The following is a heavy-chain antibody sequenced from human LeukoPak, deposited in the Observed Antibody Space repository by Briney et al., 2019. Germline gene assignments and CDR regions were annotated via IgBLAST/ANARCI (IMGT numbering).Heavy chain of an antibody. Sequence: SETLSLTCTVSGGAMNSYYWSCIRQPAGKGLEWIGRIFASGGTNYNPSLQSRVTMSVDKSKKQFSLRLSSVTAADTAVYYCASVVFGSGSYVHYWGQGTLVTVSS. CDR3: ASVVFGSGSYVHY. CDR1: GGAMNSYY. J-gene: IGHJ4*02. D-gene: IGHD3-10*01. CDR2: IFASGGT. V-gene: IGHV4-4*07.